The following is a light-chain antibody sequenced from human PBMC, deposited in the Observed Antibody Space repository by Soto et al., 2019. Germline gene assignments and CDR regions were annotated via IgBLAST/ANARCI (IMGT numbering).Light chain of an antibody. CDR2: AAS. Sequence: DIQMTQSPSTLSASVGDRVTITCRASQAISSYLAWYQQKPGRAPKLLTYAASTLQSGVPSRFSGSGSGTEFTLTITSLQPEDFATYYCQQLNSFPITFGQGTRLEL. CDR3: QQLNSFPIT. CDR1: QAISSY. V-gene: IGKV1-9*01. J-gene: IGKJ5*01.